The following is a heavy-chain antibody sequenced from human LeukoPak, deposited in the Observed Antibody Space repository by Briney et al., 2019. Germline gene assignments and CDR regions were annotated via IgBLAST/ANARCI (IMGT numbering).Heavy chain of an antibody. V-gene: IGHV3-30*18. D-gene: IGHD3-22*01. CDR3: AKGGTSGYYYSALRPWEYYFDY. CDR1: GFTFSSYG. Sequence: PGGSLRLSCAASGFTFSSYGMHWVRQAPGKGLEWVAVISYDGSNKYYADSVKGRFTISRDNSKNTLYLQMNSLRAEDTAVYYCAKGGTSGYYYSALRPWEYYFDYWGQGTLVTVSS. J-gene: IGHJ4*02. CDR2: ISYDGSNK.